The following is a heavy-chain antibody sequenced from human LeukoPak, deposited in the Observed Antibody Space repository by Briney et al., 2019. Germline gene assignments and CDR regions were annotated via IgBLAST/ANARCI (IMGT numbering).Heavy chain of an antibody. CDR2: IYYIGST. D-gene: IGHD2-2*01. Sequence: PSETLSLTCTVSGGSISSYYWSWIRQPPGKGLEGIGYIYYIGSTNYNPSLKSRVTISVATSKNQFSLKLSSVTAADTAVYYCARVVPAAISMDVWGQGTTVTVSS. J-gene: IGHJ6*02. CDR3: ARVVPAAISMDV. CDR1: GGSISSYY. V-gene: IGHV4-59*01.